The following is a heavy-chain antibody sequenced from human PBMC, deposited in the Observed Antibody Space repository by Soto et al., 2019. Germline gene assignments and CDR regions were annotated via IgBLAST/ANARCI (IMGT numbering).Heavy chain of an antibody. V-gene: IGHV1-2*02. CDR1: GYTFTGYF. CDR3: ARGGGTILAPLP. Sequence: QVQLVQSGAEVKKPGASVKVSCKASGYTFTGYFMHWVRQAPGQGLEWMGWINPNSGATKYAQKFQGRVSLRRETSIRTAYMELTGLRSDDTAVYYCARGGGTILAPLPWGQGTQVTVS. D-gene: IGHD3-3*01. CDR2: INPNSGAT. J-gene: IGHJ5*02.